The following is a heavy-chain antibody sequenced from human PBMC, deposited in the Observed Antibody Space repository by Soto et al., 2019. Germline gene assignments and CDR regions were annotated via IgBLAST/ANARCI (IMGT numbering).Heavy chain of an antibody. D-gene: IGHD5-12*01. J-gene: IGHJ4*02. CDR3: TASVYDDFLDY. Sequence: GGSLRLSCAASGFTFSGSAMHWVRQASGKGLEWVGRIRNKANNYATAYGASVKGRFTISRDESKNTAYLHMNSLKTEDTAVYYCTASVYDDFLDYWPQGSLVTVSS. V-gene: IGHV3-73*01. CDR1: GFTFSGSA. CDR2: IRNKANNYAT.